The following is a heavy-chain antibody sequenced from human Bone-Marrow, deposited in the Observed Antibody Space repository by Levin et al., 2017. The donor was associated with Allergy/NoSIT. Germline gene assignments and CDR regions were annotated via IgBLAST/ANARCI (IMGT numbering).Heavy chain of an antibody. CDR1: GYNFMSSTYS. CDR3: ARLHDSLSGSYHDY. D-gene: IGHD3-3*01. Sequence: KPGGSLRLSCQGSGYNFMSSTYSIGWVRQMPGKGLEWMGIIHPGDSDTRYSPSFQGHVTFSADKSIGTAYLPWSSLKASDTAIYYCARLHDSLSGSYHDYWGQGTLVTVSS. V-gene: IGHV5-51*01. CDR2: IHPGDSDT. J-gene: IGHJ4*02.